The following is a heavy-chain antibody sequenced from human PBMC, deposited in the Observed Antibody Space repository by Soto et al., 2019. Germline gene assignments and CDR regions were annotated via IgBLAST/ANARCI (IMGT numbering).Heavy chain of an antibody. J-gene: IGHJ4*02. CDR2: IITLFGTA. CDR3: VREVGYGDFSAALLD. D-gene: IGHD4-17*01. CDR1: GGTFSSHS. Sequence: VQLMQSGAEVKKPGSSVKVSCKASGGTFSSHSINWVRQAPGQGLEWMGGIITLFGTANYAQTFQGRVTITADQSTSTAYMELSSLKSDDTAVYYCVREVGYGDFSAALLDWGQGTLVTVSS. V-gene: IGHV1-69*01.